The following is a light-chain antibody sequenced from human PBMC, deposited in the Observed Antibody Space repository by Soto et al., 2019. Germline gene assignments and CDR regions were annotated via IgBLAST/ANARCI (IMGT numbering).Light chain of an antibody. CDR1: HSVSSD. V-gene: IGKV3-15*01. CDR3: QQSYNWPYT. CDR2: GAS. Sequence: VLTQSPGTLSVSPGERATLSCWASHSVSSDLAWYQQKPGQAPRLLIYGASTRPTGIPARFSGSGSGTVFSLTISTLQSEDFAVYYCQQSYNWPYTFGQGTKLEIK. J-gene: IGKJ2*01.